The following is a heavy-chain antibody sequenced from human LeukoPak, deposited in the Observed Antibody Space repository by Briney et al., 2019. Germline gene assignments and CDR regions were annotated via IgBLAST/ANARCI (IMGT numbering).Heavy chain of an antibody. CDR3: ARDYYGSKSSSFDP. J-gene: IGHJ5*02. D-gene: IGHD3-10*01. CDR1: GYTFTSYD. V-gene: IGHV1-8*01. CDR2: TNPNSGNT. Sequence: ASAKVSCTVSGYTFTSYDINWVRQATGQGLEWLGWTNPNSGNTGHAQNFQGRVTMTRNTSISTAYMELSSLRSEDTAVYYCARDYYGSKSSSFDPWGQGTLVTVSS.